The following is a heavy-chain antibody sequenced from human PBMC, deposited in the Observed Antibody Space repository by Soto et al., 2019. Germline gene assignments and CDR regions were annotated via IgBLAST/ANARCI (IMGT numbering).Heavy chain of an antibody. V-gene: IGHV4-59*01. CDR3: ARFWTGPYYYDSSGFDY. Sequence: SETLSITCTVSGIYISSYYWSWIRQPPGKGLEWIGYIYYSGSTNYNPSLQSRVTISVDTSKNQFSLKLSSVTAADTAVYYCARFWTGPYYYDSSGFDYWGQGTLVTVSS. CDR1: GIYISSYY. CDR2: IYYSGST. J-gene: IGHJ4*02. D-gene: IGHD3-22*01.